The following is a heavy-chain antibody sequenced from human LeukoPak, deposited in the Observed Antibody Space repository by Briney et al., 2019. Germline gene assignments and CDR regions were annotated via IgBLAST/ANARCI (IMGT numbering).Heavy chain of an antibody. CDR2: ISTSSSYI. CDR3: ARGSRFGVVERDAFDI. Sequence: GGSLRLSCAASGFTFSRNSMTWVRQAPGKGLEWVSSISTSSSYIYYTDSVKGRFTISRDNAKNSLYLQMNSLRAEDTAVYYCARGSRFGVVERDAFDIWGQGTMVTVSS. V-gene: IGHV3-21*01. D-gene: IGHD3-3*01. J-gene: IGHJ3*02. CDR1: GFTFSRNS.